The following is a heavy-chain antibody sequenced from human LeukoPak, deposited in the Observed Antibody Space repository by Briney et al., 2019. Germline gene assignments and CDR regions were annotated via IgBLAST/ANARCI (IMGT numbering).Heavy chain of an antibody. Sequence: PGGSLRLSCTASGFTFDDYAMHWVRQAPAKGLEWVSLISGDGGTTDYADSVKGRFTISRDNRRNSLYLHMNSLRTEDTALYFCAKVYVGSCYAYDHWGQGTLFSPSS. V-gene: IGHV3-43*02. CDR3: AKVYVGSCYAYDH. CDR2: ISGDGGTT. J-gene: IGHJ4*02. D-gene: IGHD6-13*01. CDR1: GFTFDDYA.